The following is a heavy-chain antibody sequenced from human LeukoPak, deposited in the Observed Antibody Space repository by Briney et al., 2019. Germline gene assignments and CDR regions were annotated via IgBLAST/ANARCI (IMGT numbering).Heavy chain of an antibody. CDR1: GYTFTSYY. CDR3: ARGRWLQFGGVFDY. D-gene: IGHD5-24*01. Sequence: ASVKVSCKASGYTFTSYYMHWVRQAPGQGLEWMGLINPTGGSTGYAQKFQGRVTVTRDMSTSTVYMELGRLRSDDTAVYYCARGRWLQFGGVFDYWGQGTLVTVSS. CDR2: INPTGGST. V-gene: IGHV1-46*01. J-gene: IGHJ4*02.